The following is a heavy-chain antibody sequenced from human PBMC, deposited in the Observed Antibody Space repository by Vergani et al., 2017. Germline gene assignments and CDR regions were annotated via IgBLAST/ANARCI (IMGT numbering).Heavy chain of an antibody. D-gene: IGHD7-27*01. CDR3: ARDGDPLRNWYFDL. J-gene: IGHJ2*01. V-gene: IGHV4-34*01. CDR1: VGSFSVYY. CDR2: INHSGST. Sequence: QVQLQQWGAGLLKPSETLSLTFAVSVGSFSVYYWSWIRQPPGKGLEWIGEINHSGSTNYNPSLKSRVTISVDTSKNQFSLKLSSVTPEDTAVYYCARDGDPLRNWYFDLWGRGTLVTVSS.